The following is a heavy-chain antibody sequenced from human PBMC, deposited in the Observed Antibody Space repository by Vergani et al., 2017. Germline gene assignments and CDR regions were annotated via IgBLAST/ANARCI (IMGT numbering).Heavy chain of an antibody. V-gene: IGHV4-39*01. CDR2: IYYSGST. CDR1: GGSISSSSYY. Sequence: QLQLQESGPGLVKPSETLSLTCSVSGGSISSSSYYWGWIRQPPGKGLEWIGSIYYSGSTYYNPSLKSRVTISVDTSKNQFSLKLSSVTAADAAVYYCAGPLPGCWVDPGGQGTVVTVSA. CDR3: AGPLPGCWVDP. J-gene: IGHJ5*01. D-gene: IGHD3-10*01.